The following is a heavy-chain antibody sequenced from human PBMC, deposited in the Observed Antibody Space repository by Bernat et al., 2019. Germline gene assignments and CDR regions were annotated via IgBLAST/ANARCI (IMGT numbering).Heavy chain of an antibody. V-gene: IGHV3-53*01. CDR1: GFTASTNY. Sequence: EMQLVESGGGLVQPGGSLRLSCAASGFTASTNYMNWVRQAPGKGLEWVSVMDGGGRAFYADSVKGRFTIARDNTRNTLFLQMDSLRVEDTAVYYCTRGIGYSSDWYGWLDPWGQGTLVTVSS. D-gene: IGHD6-13*01. CDR3: TRGIGYSSDWYGWLDP. J-gene: IGHJ5*02. CDR2: MDGGGRA.